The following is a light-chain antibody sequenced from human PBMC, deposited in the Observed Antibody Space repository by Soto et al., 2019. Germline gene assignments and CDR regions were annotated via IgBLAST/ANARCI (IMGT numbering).Light chain of an antibody. J-gene: IGKJ4*01. V-gene: IGKV3-15*01. CDR2: DTS. CDR3: QQYNKWPLT. CDR1: QSVSSD. Sequence: EIVMTQSPATLSVSPGERATLSCRASQSVSSDLVWYQQKAGQAPRLLIYDTSTRATGIPARFSGSGSGTEFTLTISSLQSEDSAVYHCQQYNKWPLTFGGGTKVESN.